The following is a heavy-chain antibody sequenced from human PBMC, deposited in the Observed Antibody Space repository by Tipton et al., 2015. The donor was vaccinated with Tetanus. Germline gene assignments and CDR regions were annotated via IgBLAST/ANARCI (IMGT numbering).Heavy chain of an antibody. CDR3: ARGNRGSSWYL. Sequence: QLVQSGAEVKRPGASVKVSCKASGYTFTGHYIHWVRQAPGRGLEWMGWISPNSGVTNYGKKFQGRVTMTRDTSITTAYMELSSLTSDDTAVYYCARGNRGSSWYLWGQGTLLTVSS. V-gene: IGHV1-2*02. CDR1: GYTFTGHY. D-gene: IGHD6-13*01. J-gene: IGHJ4*02. CDR2: ISPNSGVT.